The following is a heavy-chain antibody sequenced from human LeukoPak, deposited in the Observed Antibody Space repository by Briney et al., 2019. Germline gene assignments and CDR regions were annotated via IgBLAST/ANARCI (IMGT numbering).Heavy chain of an antibody. CDR2: IWYDGSNK. V-gene: IGHV3-33*01. CDR3: ARAAAVPW. J-gene: IGHJ4*02. D-gene: IGHD6-13*01. Sequence: GGSLRLSCAASRFTFSNYGMHWVRQAPGKGLEWVAVIWYDGSNKYYADSVKGRFTISRDNSKNTLYLQMNSLRAEDTAVYYCARAAAVPWWGQGTLVTVSS. CDR1: RFTFSNYG.